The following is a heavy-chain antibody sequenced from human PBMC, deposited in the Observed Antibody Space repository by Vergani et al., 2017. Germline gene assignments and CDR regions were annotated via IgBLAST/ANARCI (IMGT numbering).Heavy chain of an antibody. D-gene: IGHD2-2*01. CDR3: ARDGGYCSSTSCYSSGYVDY. Sequence: QVQLVESGGGVVQPGRSLRLSCAASGFTFSSYGMHWVRQAPGKGLEWVAVIWYDGSNKYYADSVKGRFTIYRDNSKNTLYLQMNSLRAEDTAVYYCARDGGYCSSTSCYSSGYVDYWGQGTLVTVSS. CDR2: IWYDGSNK. V-gene: IGHV3-33*01. J-gene: IGHJ4*02. CDR1: GFTFSSYG.